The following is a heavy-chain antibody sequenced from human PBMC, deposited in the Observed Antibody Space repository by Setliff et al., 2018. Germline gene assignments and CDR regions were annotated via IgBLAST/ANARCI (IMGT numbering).Heavy chain of an antibody. Sequence: GGSLRLSCAASGFTFSNSEMNWVRQAPGKGLEWIAFINRSGSIIHYADSVKGRFTVSRDNAKNSLYLQMSSLRAEDTAIYYCASPQAVGNYLGHWGQGTLVTVSS. CDR3: ASPQAVGNYLGH. V-gene: IGHV3-48*03. D-gene: IGHD6-19*01. CDR1: GFTFSNSE. CDR2: INRSGSII. J-gene: IGHJ4*02.